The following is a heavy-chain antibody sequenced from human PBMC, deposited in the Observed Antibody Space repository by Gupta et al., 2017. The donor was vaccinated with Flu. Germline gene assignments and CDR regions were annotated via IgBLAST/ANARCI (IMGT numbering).Heavy chain of an antibody. CDR1: GFTFSSYW. CDR2: INSDGSST. CDR3: GRGNGHGFDN. D-gene: IGHD4-17*01. J-gene: IGHJ4*02. Sequence: EVQLVESGGGLVQPGGSLRLSCVASGFTFSSYWMHWVRQAPGKGLGWVSRINSDGSSTSYADSVKGRFTISRDNAKNTLYLQMNSLRAEDTAVYYCGRGNGHGFDNWGQGTLVTVSS. V-gene: IGHV3-74*01.